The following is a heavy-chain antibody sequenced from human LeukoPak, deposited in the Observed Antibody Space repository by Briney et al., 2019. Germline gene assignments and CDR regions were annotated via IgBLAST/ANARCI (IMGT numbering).Heavy chain of an antibody. V-gene: IGHV3-21*01. CDR1: GFTFNNYN. CDR3: AKDSSMWWGLYDSSGWFSYFDY. D-gene: IGHD3-22*01. CDR2: ITSSGTYI. J-gene: IGHJ4*02. Sequence: PGGSLKLSCAASGFTFNNYNMNWVRQAPGRALEWVSSITSSGTYIFYADSVKGRFTISRDNGKNSLYLQMNSLRVEDTAVYYCAKDSSMWWGLYDSSGWFSYFDYWGQGTLVTVSS.